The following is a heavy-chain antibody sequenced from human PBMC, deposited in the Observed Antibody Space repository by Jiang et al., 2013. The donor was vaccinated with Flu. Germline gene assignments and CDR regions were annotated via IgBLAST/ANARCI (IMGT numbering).Heavy chain of an antibody. CDR3: ARGRWNGDDY. J-gene: IGHJ4*02. V-gene: IGHV4-34*01. CDR2: INHSGST. Sequence: KPSETLSLTCAVYGGSFSGYYWSCHPPAPGRAGVDWEINHSGSTNYNPSLKSRVTISVDTSKNQFSLKLSSVTAADTAVYYCARGRWNGDDYWGQGTLVTVSS. D-gene: IGHD4-17*01. CDR1: GGSFSGYY.